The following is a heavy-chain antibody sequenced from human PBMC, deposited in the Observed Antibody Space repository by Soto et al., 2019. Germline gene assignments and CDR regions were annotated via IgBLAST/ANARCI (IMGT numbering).Heavy chain of an antibody. CDR3: ARAPGGYGSGSYYDVPYYSYGLDV. CDR1: GFTFSSYD. Sequence: GGSLRLSCAASGFTFSSYDMHWVRQATGKGLEWVSAIGTAGDTYYPGSVKSRFTISRENAKNLLYLQMNSLRAGDTAVYYCARAPGGYGSGSYYDVPYYSYGLDVWGQGTTVTVSS. CDR2: IGTAGDT. D-gene: IGHD3-10*01. J-gene: IGHJ6*02. V-gene: IGHV3-13*01.